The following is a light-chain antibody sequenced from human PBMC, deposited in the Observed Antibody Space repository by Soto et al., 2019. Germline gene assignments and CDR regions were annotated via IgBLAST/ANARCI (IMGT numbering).Light chain of an antibody. Sequence: EIVLAQSPGTLSLSPGERATLSCRASHSVSSSYLAWYQQKPGQAPRLLIYGASSRATGIPDRFSGSGSGTDFTLTTSRLEPEDFAVYYCQQYGSSPRTFGQGTKVEIK. CDR2: GAS. J-gene: IGKJ1*01. CDR1: HSVSSSY. V-gene: IGKV3-20*01. CDR3: QQYGSSPRT.